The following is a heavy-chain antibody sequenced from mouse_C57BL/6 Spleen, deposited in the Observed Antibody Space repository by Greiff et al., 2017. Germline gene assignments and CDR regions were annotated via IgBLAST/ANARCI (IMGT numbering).Heavy chain of an antibody. J-gene: IGHJ1*03. CDR2: INPGSGGT. V-gene: IGHV1-54*01. Sequence: VKLQQSGAELVRPGTSVKVSCKASGYAFTNYLIEWVKQRPGQGLEWIGVINPGSGGTNYNEKFKGKATLTADKSSSTAYMQLSSLTSEDSAVYFCARSTDYYGSSYWYFDVWGTGTTVTVSS. CDR1: GYAFTNYL. CDR3: ARSTDYYGSSYWYFDV. D-gene: IGHD1-1*01.